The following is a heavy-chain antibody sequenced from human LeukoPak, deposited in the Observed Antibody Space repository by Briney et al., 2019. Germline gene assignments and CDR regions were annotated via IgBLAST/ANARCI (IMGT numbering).Heavy chain of an antibody. CDR3: SKDGGVTIIMAYFDY. J-gene: IGHJ4*02. V-gene: IGHV3-30*04. CDR1: GFTFRSYA. CDR2: ISYDGSNI. Sequence: TGGSLRLSCEASGFTFRSYAMHWVRQAPGKRLEWVAVISYDGSNIYYADSVKGRFTISRDNSKNTLDLQMNSLRAEDTAVYYCSKDGGVTIIMAYFDYWGQGTLVTVSS. D-gene: IGHD4-17*01.